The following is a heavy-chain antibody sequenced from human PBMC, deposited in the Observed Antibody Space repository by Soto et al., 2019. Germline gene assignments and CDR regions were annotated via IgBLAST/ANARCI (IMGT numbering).Heavy chain of an antibody. J-gene: IGHJ4*02. CDR3: ARDPPTGTTLEWADS. CDR1: GFSFSSDS. V-gene: IGHV3-21*01. D-gene: IGHD1-7*01. CDR2: ISSSGSFK. Sequence: EVQLVESGGGLVQPGGSLRLSCAASGFSFSSDSMGWVRQAPGKGLEWVSSISSSGSFKNYADSVKGRFTISRDNAKNSLYLLLSGLKEEDTAVYYCARDPPTGTTLEWADSWGQGTLVTVSS.